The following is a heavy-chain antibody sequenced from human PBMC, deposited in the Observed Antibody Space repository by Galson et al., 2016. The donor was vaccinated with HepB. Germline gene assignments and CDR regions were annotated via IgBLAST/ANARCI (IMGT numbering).Heavy chain of an antibody. CDR3: ATHYDSSGYYGY. Sequence: SCKASGGNFGSDALTWVRQAPGQGLEWMGGIIPILGTPNYAQKFQGTVTITADEATSTAYMELTSLRLEDTAVYYCATHYDSSGYYGYWGQGTLVTVSS. D-gene: IGHD3-22*01. CDR2: IIPILGTP. J-gene: IGHJ4*02. CDR1: GGNFGSDA. V-gene: IGHV1-69*01.